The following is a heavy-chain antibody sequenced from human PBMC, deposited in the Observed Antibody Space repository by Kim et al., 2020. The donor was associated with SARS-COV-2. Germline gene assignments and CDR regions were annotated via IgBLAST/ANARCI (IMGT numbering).Heavy chain of an antibody. CDR2: ISYDGSNK. J-gene: IGHJ4*02. Sequence: GGSLRLSCAASGFTFSNYGMHWVRQAPGKGLEWVAVISYDGSNKYCADSVKGRFTISRDNSKNTLYLQMNSLRTEDTAVYYCAKAVRATQRGYFDYWGQGTVVTVSS. V-gene: IGHV3-30*18. CDR1: GFTFSNYG. CDR3: AKAVRATQRGYFDY. D-gene: IGHD1-26*01.